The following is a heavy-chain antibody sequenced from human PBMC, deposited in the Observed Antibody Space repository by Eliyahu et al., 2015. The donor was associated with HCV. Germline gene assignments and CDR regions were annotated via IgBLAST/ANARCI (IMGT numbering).Heavy chain of an antibody. CDR2: INHSGST. V-gene: IGHV4-34*01. CDR3: ARRRGGYCSSTSCYGGGWFDP. Sequence: QVQLQQWGAGLLKPSETLSLTCAVYGGSFSGYYXSWIRQPPGKGLEXIGEINHSGSTNYNPSLKSRVTISVDTSKNQFSLKLSSVTAADTAVYYCARRRGGYCSSTSCYGGGWFDPWGQGTLVTVSS. J-gene: IGHJ5*02. D-gene: IGHD2-2*01. CDR1: GGSFSGYY.